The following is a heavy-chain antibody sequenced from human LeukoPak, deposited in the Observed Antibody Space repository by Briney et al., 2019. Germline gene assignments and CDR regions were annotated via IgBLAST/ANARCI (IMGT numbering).Heavy chain of an antibody. V-gene: IGHV1-2*02. CDR2: INPNSGGT. D-gene: IGHD6-13*01. CDR3: ASGIAAAGTDVGDY. J-gene: IGHJ4*02. Sequence: GASVKVSCKASGYTFSSYAISWVRQAPGQGLEWMGWINPNSGGTNYAQKFQGRVTMTRDTSISTAYMELSRLRSDDTAVYYCASGIAAAGTDVGDYWGQGTLATVSS. CDR1: GYTFSSYA.